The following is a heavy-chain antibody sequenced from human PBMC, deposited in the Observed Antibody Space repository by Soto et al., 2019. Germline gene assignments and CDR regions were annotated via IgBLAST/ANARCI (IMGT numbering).Heavy chain of an antibody. CDR2: INPSDGDA. D-gene: IGHD6-19*01. CDR3: ARRVAGNLGWFDS. V-gene: IGHV1-46*01. CDR1: GYNFAIYY. J-gene: IGHJ5*01. Sequence: QVQLVQSGAEVKKPGASVKVSCKASGYNFAIYYIHWVRRAPGQGLEWMGLINPSDGDAEYAETFLGSLIMIRDASTNTVYMELSSLRSDDTAVYYWARRVAGNLGWFDSWGQGTLVTVSS.